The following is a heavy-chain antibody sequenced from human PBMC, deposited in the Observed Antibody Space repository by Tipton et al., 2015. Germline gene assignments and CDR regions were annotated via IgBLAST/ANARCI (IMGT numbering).Heavy chain of an antibody. Sequence: TLSLTCTVSGGSINNYFWSWIRQPPGKGLEWIGYIYYSGTTNYNPSLRGRVTISVDTSKKQFSLRLSSVTAADTAIYYCARSSSYDDIRGPPFDIWGQGTMVTVSS. J-gene: IGHJ3*02. V-gene: IGHV4-59*01. CDR2: IYYSGTT. CDR3: ARSSSYDDIRGPPFDI. CDR1: GGSINNYF. D-gene: IGHD3-9*01.